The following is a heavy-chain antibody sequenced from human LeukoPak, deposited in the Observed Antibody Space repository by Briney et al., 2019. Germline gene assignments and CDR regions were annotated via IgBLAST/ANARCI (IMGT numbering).Heavy chain of an antibody. CDR2: ISGSGSTR. D-gene: IGHD1-14*01. CDR1: GFTFSSYE. Sequence: GGSLRLSCAASGFTFSSYEMNWVRQAPGKGLEWVSYISGSGSTRYNADSVKGRFTISRDNAKNSLYLQMNSLRAEDTAVYYCATVPDPLTYWGQGTLVTVSS. J-gene: IGHJ4*02. CDR3: ATVPDPLTY. V-gene: IGHV3-48*03.